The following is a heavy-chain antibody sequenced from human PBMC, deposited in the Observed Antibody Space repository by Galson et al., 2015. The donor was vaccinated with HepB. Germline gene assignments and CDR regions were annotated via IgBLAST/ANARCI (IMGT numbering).Heavy chain of an antibody. Sequence: SLRLSCAASGFTFSSYSMNWVRQAPGKGLEWVSSISSSSSYIYYADSVKGRFTISRDNAKNSLYLQMNSLRAEDTAVYYCARENWALASSSPIDYWGQGTLVTVSS. CDR2: ISSSSSYI. CDR1: GFTFSSYS. CDR3: ARENWALASSSPIDY. D-gene: IGHD6-6*01. V-gene: IGHV3-21*01. J-gene: IGHJ4*02.